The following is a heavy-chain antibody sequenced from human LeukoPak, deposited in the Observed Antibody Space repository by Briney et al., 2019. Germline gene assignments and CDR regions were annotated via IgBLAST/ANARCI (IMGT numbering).Heavy chain of an antibody. CDR2: IYYRGST. Sequence: NPSETLSLTCIVSGGSISGYHWSWIRQPPGKGLEWIGYIYYRGSTNYNPSLKSRVTISVDTSKNQFSLKLSSVTAADTAVYYCAKGQVDSSGSSWFDPWGQGTLVTVSS. D-gene: IGHD6-19*01. V-gene: IGHV4-59*01. CDR1: GGSISGYH. J-gene: IGHJ5*02. CDR3: AKGQVDSSGSSWFDP.